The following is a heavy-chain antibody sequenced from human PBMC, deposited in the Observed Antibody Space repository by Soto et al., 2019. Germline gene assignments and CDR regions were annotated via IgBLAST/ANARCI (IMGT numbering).Heavy chain of an antibody. CDR3: ARVAVAGNFDY. J-gene: IGHJ4*02. CDR2: IISIFGTA. D-gene: IGHD6-19*01. Sequence: ASVKVSCKASGYTFTAYYLHWVRQAPGQGLEWMGGIISIFGTANYAQNFQGRVTITSDESTSTAYMELSSLSSEDTAVYYCARVAVAGNFDYWGQGTLVTVSS. CDR1: GYTFTAYY. V-gene: IGHV1-69*13.